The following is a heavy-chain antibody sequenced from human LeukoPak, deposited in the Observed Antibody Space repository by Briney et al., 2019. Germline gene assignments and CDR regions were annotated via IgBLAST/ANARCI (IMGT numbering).Heavy chain of an antibody. CDR3: ARARVRGVSFFAY. CDR2: ISYDGSNE. J-gene: IGHJ4*02. Sequence: GRSLRLSCEASGFTFSTYAVHWVRQAPGKGLEWVSEISYDGSNEYYADSVKGRFTISRGKSKNTLYLQMNSLTAEDSAVYYCARARVRGVSFFAYWGQGTLVTVSS. CDR1: GFTFSTYA. V-gene: IGHV3-30*01. D-gene: IGHD2-21*01.